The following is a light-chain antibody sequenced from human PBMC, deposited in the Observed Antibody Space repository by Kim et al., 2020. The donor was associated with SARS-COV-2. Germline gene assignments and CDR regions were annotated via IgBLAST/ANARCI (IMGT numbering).Light chain of an antibody. Sequence: TQLTQSPSSLSASVGDRVIITCRASQGIRNHLAWYQQKPGKAPNVLIYAASTLQSGVPSRFSGSGSGTDFILTISSLQPEDFATYYCQQLNNYPLTFGGGTKVEIK. CDR3: QQLNNYPLT. J-gene: IGKJ4*01. V-gene: IGKV1-9*01. CDR2: AAS. CDR1: QGIRNH.